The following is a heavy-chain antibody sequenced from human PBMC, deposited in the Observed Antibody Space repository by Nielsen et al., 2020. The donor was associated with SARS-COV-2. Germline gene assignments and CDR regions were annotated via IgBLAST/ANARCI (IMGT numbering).Heavy chain of an antibody. Sequence: GGSLRLSCAASGFTFSSYAMHWVRQAPGKGLEWVAVISYDGSNKYYADSVKGRFTISRDNSKNTLYLQMNSLRAEDTAVYYCASLVDTAMVNPLYGMDVWGQGTTVTVSS. J-gene: IGHJ6*02. CDR2: ISYDGSNK. D-gene: IGHD5-18*01. CDR1: GFTFSSYA. CDR3: ASLVDTAMVNPLYGMDV. V-gene: IGHV3-30*04.